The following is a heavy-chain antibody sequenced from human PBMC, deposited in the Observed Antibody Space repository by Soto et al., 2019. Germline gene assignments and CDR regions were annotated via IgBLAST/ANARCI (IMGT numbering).Heavy chain of an antibody. CDR1: GYTFTNYG. D-gene: IGHD3-9*01. CDR2: ISAYNGNT. CDR3: ARELLRFFDWFPRGDDAFDI. J-gene: IGHJ3*02. V-gene: IGHV1-18*01. Sequence: QVQLVQSGAEVKKPGASVKVSCKASGYTFTNYGVSWVRQAPGQGLEWMGWISAYNGNTNYAQKFQGRVTMTTDTSTSTAYMELRSLRSDDTAIYYCARELLRFFDWFPRGDDAFDIWGQGTKVTVSS.